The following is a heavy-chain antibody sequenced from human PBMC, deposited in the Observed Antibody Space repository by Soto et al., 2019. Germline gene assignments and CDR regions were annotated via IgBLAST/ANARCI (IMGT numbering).Heavy chain of an antibody. CDR2: IYYSGST. D-gene: IGHD2-2*01. CDR1: GGSISSYY. V-gene: IGHV4-59*01. CDR3: ARLLCSSTRCYGAFDY. Sequence: SETLSLTCTVSGGSISSYYWSWIRQPPGKGLEWIGYIYYSGSTNYNPSLKSRVTISVDTSKNQFSLKLSSVTAADTAVFYCARLLCSSTRCYGAFDYWGQGTLVTVSS. J-gene: IGHJ4*02.